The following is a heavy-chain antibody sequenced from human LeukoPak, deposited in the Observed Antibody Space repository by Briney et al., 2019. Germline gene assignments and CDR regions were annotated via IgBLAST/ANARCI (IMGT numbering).Heavy chain of an antibody. CDR1: GFTFSSYW. Sequence: PGGSLRLSCAASGFTFSSYWMHWVRQAPGKGLVWVSRINSDGSSTSYADSVKGRFTISRDNAKNKLYLQLNSLRAEDTAVYYCARVTGSGSYYNPFDYWGQGTLVTVSS. J-gene: IGHJ4*02. CDR2: INSDGSST. D-gene: IGHD3-10*01. CDR3: ARVTGSGSYYNPFDY. V-gene: IGHV3-74*01.